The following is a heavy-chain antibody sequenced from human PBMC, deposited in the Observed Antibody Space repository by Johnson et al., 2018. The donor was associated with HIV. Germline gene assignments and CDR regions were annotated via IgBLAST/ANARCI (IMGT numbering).Heavy chain of an antibody. Sequence: VQLVESGGGLVQPGGSLRLSCAASGFTFSSYAMSWVRQAPGKGLEWVSGIDWNGGSTGYADSVKGRFTISRDNTKNSLHLQMNSLRGEDTALYYCARGFVRISMILVADAFDLWGQGTMVTVSS. CDR3: ARGFVRISMILVADAFDL. D-gene: IGHD3-22*01. CDR1: GFTFSSYA. J-gene: IGHJ3*01. V-gene: IGHV3-20*04. CDR2: IDWNGGST.